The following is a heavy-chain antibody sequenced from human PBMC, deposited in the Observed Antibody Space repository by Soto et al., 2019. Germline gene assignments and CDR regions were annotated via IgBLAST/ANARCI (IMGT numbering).Heavy chain of an antibody. V-gene: IGHV4-31*03. CDR2: IYYSGST. D-gene: IGHD5-18*01. Sequence: SDSLSLTSSISGRPISICAYNWSWFRQHPGKGLEWIGYIYYSGSTYYNPSLKSRVTISVDTSKNQFSLKLSSVTAADTAVYYCARSGYSYGPNPLPYWGQG. CDR1: GRPISICAYN. CDR3: ARSGYSYGPNPLPY. J-gene: IGHJ4*02.